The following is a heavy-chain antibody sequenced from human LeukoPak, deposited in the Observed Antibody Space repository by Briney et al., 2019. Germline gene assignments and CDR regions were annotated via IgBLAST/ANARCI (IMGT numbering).Heavy chain of an antibody. V-gene: IGHV1-69*01. CDR3: ARGGNDFWSGYYTTHYYYYGMDV. CDR1: GGTFSSYA. CDR2: IIPIFGTA. Sequence: SVKVSCKASGGTFSSYAISWVRQAPGQGLEWMGGIIPIFGTANYAQKFQGRVTITADESTSTAYMELSSLRSEDTAVYYCARGGNDFWSGYYTTHYYYYGMDVWGQGTTVTVSS. J-gene: IGHJ6*02. D-gene: IGHD3-3*01.